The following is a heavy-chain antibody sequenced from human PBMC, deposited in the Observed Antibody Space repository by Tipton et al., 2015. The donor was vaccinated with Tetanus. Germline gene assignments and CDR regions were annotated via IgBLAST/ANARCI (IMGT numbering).Heavy chain of an antibody. CDR2: IYFEGST. J-gene: IGHJ5*02. CDR1: GGSISDKKYY. D-gene: IGHD2/OR15-2a*01. CDR3: ARHLYGYWFDP. V-gene: IGHV4-39*02. Sequence: TLSLTCTVSGGSISDKKYYWGWIRQAPGKGLEWIASIYFEGSTYYSPSLKSRLTIDVDTSQNLFSLRLTSVTAEDAAVYYCARHLYGYWFDPWGQGALVTVSP.